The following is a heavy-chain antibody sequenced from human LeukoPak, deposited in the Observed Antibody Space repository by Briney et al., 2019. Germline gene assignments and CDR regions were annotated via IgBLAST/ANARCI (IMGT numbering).Heavy chain of an antibody. CDR2: IWYDGSNK. V-gene: IGHV3-30*02. J-gene: IGHJ4*02. D-gene: IGHD5-12*01. CDR1: GFTFSSYG. Sequence: GGSLRLSCAASGFTFSSYGMHWVRQAPGKGLEWVARIWYDGSNKHFADSVKGRFTISRDNSKNTLYLQMNSLRAEDTAVYYCARDTTNSGYDFIFDYWGQGTLVTVSS. CDR3: ARDTTNSGYDFIFDY.